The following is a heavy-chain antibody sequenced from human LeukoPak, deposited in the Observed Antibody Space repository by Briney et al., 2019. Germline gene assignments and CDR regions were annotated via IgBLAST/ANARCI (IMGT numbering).Heavy chain of an antibody. J-gene: IGHJ4*02. CDR3: ARDYLDSFSSNGIDY. CDR2: ISACTGNT. Sequence: ASVKVSCKASGYTFTRHGISWVRQAPGQGLEWMGWISACTGNTNYAQKLQGRVTMTTDTSTSTAYMELRSLRSDDTAVYYCARDYLDSFSSNGIDYWGQGTLVTVSS. CDR1: GYTFTRHG. V-gene: IGHV1-18*01. D-gene: IGHD3-9*01.